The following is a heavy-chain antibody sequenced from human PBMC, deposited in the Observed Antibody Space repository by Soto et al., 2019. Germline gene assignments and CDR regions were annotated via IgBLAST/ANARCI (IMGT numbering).Heavy chain of an antibody. Sequence: ASVKVSCKASGGTFSSHAISWVRQAPGQGLEWMGGIIPFFKATNYAQKFQGRVTITADDSTSTAYMDLYSLRSEDTAVYYCAIDFPLNYYDGTFSYYAMDVWGQGTTVTVSS. V-gene: IGHV1-69*13. CDR3: AIDFPLNYYDGTFSYYAMDV. J-gene: IGHJ6*02. CDR1: GGTFSSHA. CDR2: IIPFFKAT. D-gene: IGHD3-16*01.